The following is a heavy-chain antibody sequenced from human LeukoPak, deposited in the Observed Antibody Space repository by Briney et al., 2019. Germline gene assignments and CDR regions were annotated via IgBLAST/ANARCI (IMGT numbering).Heavy chain of an antibody. D-gene: IGHD2-2*01. CDR1: GYTFTGYY. CDR3: ARGPSSTSKWFDP. J-gene: IGHJ5*02. Sequence: ASVKVSCKASGYTFTGYYMHWVRQAPGQGLEWMGWINPNSGGTNYAQKFQGRVTMTRDTSISTAYMELSRLRSDDTAVYYCARGPSSTSKWFDPWGQGTLVTVSS. CDR2: INPNSGGT. V-gene: IGHV1-2*02.